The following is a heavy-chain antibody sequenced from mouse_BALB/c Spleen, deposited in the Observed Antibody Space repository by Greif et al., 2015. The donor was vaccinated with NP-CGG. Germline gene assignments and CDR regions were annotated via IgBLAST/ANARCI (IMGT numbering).Heavy chain of an antibody. CDR1: GYTFTSYV. V-gene: IGHV1-14*01. D-gene: IGHD3-2*01. CDR3: ARGTARATFYYFDY. CDR2: INPYNDGT. J-gene: IGHJ2*01. Sequence: VQLQQSGPELVKPGASVKMSCKASGYTFTSYVMHWVKQKPGQGLEWIGYINPYNDGTKYNEKFKGKATLTSDKSSSTAYMELSSLTSEDSAVYYCARGTARATFYYFDYWGQGTTLTVSS.